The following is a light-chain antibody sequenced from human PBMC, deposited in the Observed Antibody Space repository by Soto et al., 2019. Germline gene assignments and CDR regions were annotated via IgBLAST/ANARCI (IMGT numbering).Light chain of an antibody. CDR1: QSVSSSY. Sequence: EIVLTQSPGTLSLSPGERATLSCRASQSVSSSYLAWYQQKPGQGPRLLIYGASSRATGIPDRFSGSGSGTDSTLTISRLEPEDFAVYYCQQYGSSPPITFGQGTRLEIK. J-gene: IGKJ5*01. CDR2: GAS. CDR3: QQYGSSPPIT. V-gene: IGKV3-20*01.